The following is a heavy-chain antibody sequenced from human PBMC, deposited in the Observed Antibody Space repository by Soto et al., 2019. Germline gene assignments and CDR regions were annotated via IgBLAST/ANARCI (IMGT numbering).Heavy chain of an antibody. CDR1: GFSFSDFY. J-gene: IGHJ4*02. Sequence: QVQLVESGGGLVKPGGSLRLSCVASGFSFSDFYLSWIRQPPGKGLEWVSYISYGGSTTLYADSLKGRFTISRDDAKNSLYLQMSGLRADDTAVYFCARLTRTGYGRVLDFWGRGTLVTVSS. CDR2: ISYGGSTT. CDR3: ARLTRTGYGRVLDF. D-gene: IGHD5-12*01. V-gene: IGHV3-11*01.